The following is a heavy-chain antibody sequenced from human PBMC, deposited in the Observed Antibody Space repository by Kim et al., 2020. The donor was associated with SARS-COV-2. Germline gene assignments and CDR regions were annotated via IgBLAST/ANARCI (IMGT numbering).Heavy chain of an antibody. Sequence: GGSLRLSCAASGFTFSSYGMHWVRQAPGKGLEWVAVISYDGSNKYYADSVKGRFTISRDNSKNTLYLQMNSLRAEDTAVYYCAKVYPQSSWGRGYYYYGMDVWGQGTTVTVSS. V-gene: IGHV3-30*18. J-gene: IGHJ6*02. CDR1: GFTFSSYG. CDR3: AKVYPQSSWGRGYYYYGMDV. D-gene: IGHD6-13*01. CDR2: ISYDGSNK.